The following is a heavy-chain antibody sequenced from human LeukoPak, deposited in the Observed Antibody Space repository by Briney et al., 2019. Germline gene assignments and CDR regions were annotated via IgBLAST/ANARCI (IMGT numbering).Heavy chain of an antibody. V-gene: IGHV3-69-1*01. CDR1: GFMFSYYD. D-gene: IGHD6-13*01. J-gene: IGHJ4*02. CDR3: ARDTKIGTAAAGTGY. Sequence: GGSLRLSCVASGFMFSYYDMNWARQAPGRGLEWISQITSGSGIYYADSVRGRFTISRDNGDNSLYLQMDSLRVEDTAVYYCARDTKIGTAAAGTGYWDQGTLVIVSS. CDR2: ITSGSGI.